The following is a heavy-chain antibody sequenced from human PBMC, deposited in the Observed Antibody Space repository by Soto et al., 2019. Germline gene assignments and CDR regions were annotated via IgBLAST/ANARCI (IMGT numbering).Heavy chain of an antibody. CDR3: ARQSLAAAELFDY. D-gene: IGHD6-13*01. V-gene: IGHV3-11*06. CDR1: GFTFSYYY. CDR2: ISSSSSYT. Sequence: GGSLRLSCGASGFTFSYYYMSWMRQAPGKGLEWVSYISSSSSYTNYADSVKGRFTISRDNAKNSLYLQMNSLRAEDTAVYYCARQSLAAAELFDYWGQGTLVTVSS. J-gene: IGHJ4*02.